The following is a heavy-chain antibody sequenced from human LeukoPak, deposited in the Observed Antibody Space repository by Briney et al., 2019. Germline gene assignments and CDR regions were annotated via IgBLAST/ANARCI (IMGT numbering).Heavy chain of an antibody. J-gene: IGHJ4*02. CDR1: GFSLSNYW. CDR3: AKIAGGIQDY. CDR2: TSFNGGTT. Sequence: PGGSLRLSCAVSGFSLSNYWMSWVRQAPGKGLQWVSSTSFNGGTTYYADYVKGRFTMSRDNSKNTLYLQMNGLRAEDTAEYYCAKIAGGIQDYWGQGTLVTVSS. V-gene: IGHV3-23*01. D-gene: IGHD3-16*01.